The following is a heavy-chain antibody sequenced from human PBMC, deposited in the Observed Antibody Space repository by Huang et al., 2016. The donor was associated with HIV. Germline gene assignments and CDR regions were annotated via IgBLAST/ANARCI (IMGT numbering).Heavy chain of an antibody. CDR3: ARERMMSWLDDHDAFDI. CDR2: SNHSGST. D-gene: IGHD1-1*01. Sequence: QVQLQQWGAGLLKPSETLSLTCAVYGGSFSGYYWSWIRPSPGKGLEWIGESNHSGSTNYNPSLKSRLTIAVDTSKNQFSRKLSSVTAADTAVYYCARERMMSWLDDHDAFDIWGQGTMVTVSS. CDR1: GGSFSGYY. J-gene: IGHJ3*02. V-gene: IGHV4-34*01.